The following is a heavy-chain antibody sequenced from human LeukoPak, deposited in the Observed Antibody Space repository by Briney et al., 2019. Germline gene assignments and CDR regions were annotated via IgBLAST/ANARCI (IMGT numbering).Heavy chain of an antibody. J-gene: IGHJ4*02. CDR3: ARALWF. D-gene: IGHD3-10*01. CDR1: GFTFSSFK. V-gene: IGHV3-48*03. CDR2: ISIGGSTI. Sequence: PGGSLRLYCAASGFTFSSFKLKWLRQATGKGLGGGSYISIGGSTIYYAASVKGRLTLSRDDAKNSTYMQTNRLRAEDTGIYYCARALWFGGQGTLVTVSS.